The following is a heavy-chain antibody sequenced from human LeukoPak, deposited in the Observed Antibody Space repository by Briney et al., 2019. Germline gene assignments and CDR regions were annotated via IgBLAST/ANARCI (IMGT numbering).Heavy chain of an antibody. Sequence: GESLKISCQGSEYSFATYWIAWLRQMPGKGLEWMGIIYPSDSDTRYSPSFQGQVTISADKSIKTAYLQWSSLKASDTAMYYGARPLQGIVGATGLDYWGQGTLVTVSS. V-gene: IGHV5-51*01. D-gene: IGHD1-26*01. J-gene: IGHJ4*02. CDR3: ARPLQGIVGATGLDY. CDR1: EYSFATYW. CDR2: IYPSDSDT.